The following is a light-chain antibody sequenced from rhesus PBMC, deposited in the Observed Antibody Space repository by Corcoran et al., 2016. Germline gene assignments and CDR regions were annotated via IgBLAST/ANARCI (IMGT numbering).Light chain of an antibody. Sequence: DIQMTQSPSSLSASVGDTVTITCRASQGISSWLAWYQQKPGKAPKLLIYKASSLQSGVPSRFSGSGSGTDFTLTISSLQSEDFATDDCQQYSSRRTFGQGTKVEIK. CDR1: QGISSW. V-gene: IGKV1-22*01. J-gene: IGKJ1*01. CDR3: QQYSSRRT. CDR2: KAS.